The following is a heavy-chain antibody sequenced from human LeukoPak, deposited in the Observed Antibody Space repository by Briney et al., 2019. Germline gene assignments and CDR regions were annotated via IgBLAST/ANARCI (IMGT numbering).Heavy chain of an antibody. V-gene: IGHV4-38-2*02. CDR3: ARVLHAPSLIDS. Sequence: SETLSLTCTVSDSSITSTYYWAWFRQPPGKGLEWIATVFRLQTVRTFNNPSLESRVTMSLDPSQSQFSLNLTSVTAADTALYFCARVLHAPSLIDSWGQGTLVTVSS. CDR1: DSSITSTYY. CDR2: VFRLQTVRT. J-gene: IGHJ4*02. D-gene: IGHD2-8*01.